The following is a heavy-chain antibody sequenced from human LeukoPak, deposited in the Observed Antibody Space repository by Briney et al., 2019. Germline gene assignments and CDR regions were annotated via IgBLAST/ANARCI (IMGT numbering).Heavy chain of an antibody. Sequence: ASVKVSCKASGYTFTSYDINWVRQATGQGLEWMGWMNPKSGNTGYAQKFQGRVTMTRNTSISTAYMELSSLRSEDTAVYYCARGSFWSVSDGMDVWGQGPAVTVSS. CDR1: GYTFTSYD. CDR2: MNPKSGNT. V-gene: IGHV1-8*01. J-gene: IGHJ6*02. CDR3: ARGSFWSVSDGMDV. D-gene: IGHD3-3*01.